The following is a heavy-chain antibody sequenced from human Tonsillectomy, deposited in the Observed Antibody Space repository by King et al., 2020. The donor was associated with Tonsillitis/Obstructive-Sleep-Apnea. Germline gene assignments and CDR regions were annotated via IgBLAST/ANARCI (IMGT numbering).Heavy chain of an antibody. Sequence: VQLVESGGGVVQPGRSLRLSCAASGFTFSRYGMHWVRQAPGKGLDWVAVISNDGSNEYYADSVKGRFTISRDRSKNTVYLQMNSLRAEDTALYYCAKEATGVGDKEGFDNWGQGILVIVPS. CDR2: ISNDGSNE. D-gene: IGHD1-26*01. CDR3: AKEATGVGDKEGFDN. V-gene: IGHV3-30*18. J-gene: IGHJ4*02. CDR1: GFTFSRYG.